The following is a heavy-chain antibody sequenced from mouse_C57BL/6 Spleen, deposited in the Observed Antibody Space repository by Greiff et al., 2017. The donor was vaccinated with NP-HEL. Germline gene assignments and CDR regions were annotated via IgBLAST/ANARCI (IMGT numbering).Heavy chain of an antibody. D-gene: IGHD4-1*01. CDR2: ISSGSSTI. Sequence: EVQVVESGGGLVKPGGSLKLSCAASGFTFSDYGMHWVRQAPEKGLEWVAYISSGSSTIYYADKVKGRFTISRDNAKNTLFLQMTSLRSEDTAMYYCARPNWDSYYAMDYWGQGTSVTVSS. J-gene: IGHJ4*01. V-gene: IGHV5-17*01. CDR3: ARPNWDSYYAMDY. CDR1: GFTFSDYG.